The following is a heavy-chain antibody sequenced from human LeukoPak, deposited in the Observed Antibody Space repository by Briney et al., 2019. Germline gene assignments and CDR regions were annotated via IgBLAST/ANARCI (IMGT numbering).Heavy chain of an antibody. CDR3: VKSSGWYTSSWYLTD. D-gene: IGHD6-13*01. V-gene: IGHV3-21*04. Sequence: GGSLRLPCAASGFTFSSYSLNWVRQAPGKGLEWVSSISTSSTYIYYADSVKGRFTISRDNAKNSLYLQMNSLSVGDTAVYYCVKSSGWYTSSWYLTDWGQGTLVSVSS. J-gene: IGHJ4*02. CDR2: ISTSSTYI. CDR1: GFTFSSYS.